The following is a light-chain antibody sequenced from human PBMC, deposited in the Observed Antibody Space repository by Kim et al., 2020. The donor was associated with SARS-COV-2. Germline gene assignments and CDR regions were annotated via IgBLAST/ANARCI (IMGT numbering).Light chain of an antibody. V-gene: IGLV3-1*01. CDR2: QDS. J-gene: IGLJ1*01. Sequence: SELTQPPSVSVSPGQTASITCSGDKLGDKYACWYQQKPGQSPVLVIYQDSKRPSGIPERFSGSNSGNTATLTISGTQAMDEADYYCQAWDSSTYVFGTG. CDR3: QAWDSSTYV. CDR1: KLGDKY.